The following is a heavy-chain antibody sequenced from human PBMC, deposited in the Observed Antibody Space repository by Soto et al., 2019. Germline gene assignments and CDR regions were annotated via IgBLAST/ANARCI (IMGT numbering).Heavy chain of an antibody. D-gene: IGHD3-10*01. Sequence: EVQLVESGGGLVKPGGSLRLSCAASGFTFSNAWMNWVRQAPGKGLEWVGRIKSKTDGGTTDYAAPVKGRFTISRDDSKNTLYLQINSLKTGDTAVYYCTTDEPSKYPGYYGPTPVTGGMDVWGQGTTVTVSS. J-gene: IGHJ6*02. V-gene: IGHV3-15*07. CDR1: GFTFSNAW. CDR2: IKSKTDGGTT. CDR3: TTDEPSKYPGYYGPTPVTGGMDV.